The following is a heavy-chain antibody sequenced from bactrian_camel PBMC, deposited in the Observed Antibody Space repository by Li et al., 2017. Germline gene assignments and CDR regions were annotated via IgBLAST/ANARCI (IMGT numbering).Heavy chain of an antibody. CDR1: GYTAKTCS. D-gene: IGHD2*01. V-gene: IGHV3S9*01. CDR2: LYLNGGT. J-gene: IGHJ6*01. CDR3: AKNSGPTLMNRHYSGGYSYLGADFGY. Sequence: HVQLVESGGGLVQPGGSLRLSCAASGYTAKTCSWNWYRQVHGKGRKLVSSLYLNGGTYYHDSVKGRFTISRDNAKNTLFLQLNSLKTEDAAIYYCAKNSGPTLMNRHYSGGYSYLGADFGYWGQGTQVTIS.